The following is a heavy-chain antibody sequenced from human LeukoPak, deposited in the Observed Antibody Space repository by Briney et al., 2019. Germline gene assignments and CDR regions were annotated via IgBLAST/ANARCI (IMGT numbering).Heavy chain of an antibody. V-gene: IGHV4-59*08. D-gene: IGHD4-11*01. J-gene: IGHJ4*02. CDR1: AGSISSSY. CDR2: IYYSGST. Sequence: SEPLSLTCTVSAGSISSSYWSWIRQPPGKGLEWIGYIYYSGSTNYNPSLKSRVTISVDTSKNQFSLKLNSVTAADTAVYYCARQGPLTTAVTTRTNPFDYWGQGTLVTVSS. CDR3: ARQGPLTTAVTTRTNPFDY.